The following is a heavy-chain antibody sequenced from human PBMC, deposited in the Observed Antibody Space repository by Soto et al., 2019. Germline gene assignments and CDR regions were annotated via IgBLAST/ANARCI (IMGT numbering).Heavy chain of an antibody. D-gene: IGHD3-9*01. V-gene: IGHV4-61*01. CDR2: IYYSGST. Sequence: PSETLSLSWTVSGGSVSSGIYYWIWIRQPPGKGLEWIGYIYYSGSTNYNPSLKSRVTISVDTSKNQFSLKLSSVTAADTAVYYCARMGFDWFATYDYWGQGTLVTVSS. J-gene: IGHJ4*02. CDR3: ARMGFDWFATYDY. CDR1: GGSVSSGIYY.